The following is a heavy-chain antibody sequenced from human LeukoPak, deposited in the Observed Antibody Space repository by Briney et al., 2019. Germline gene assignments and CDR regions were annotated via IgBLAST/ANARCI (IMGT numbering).Heavy chain of an antibody. CDR1: GGSFSGYY. V-gene: IGHV4-34*01. Sequence: SETLSLTCAVHGGSFSGYYWSWIRQPPGKGLEWIGEINHSGSTNYNPSLKSRVTISVDTSKNQFSLKLSSVTAADTAVYYCARGGYYYDSSELDYWGQGTLVTVSS. CDR2: INHSGST. CDR3: ARGGYYYDSSELDY. D-gene: IGHD3-22*01. J-gene: IGHJ4*02.